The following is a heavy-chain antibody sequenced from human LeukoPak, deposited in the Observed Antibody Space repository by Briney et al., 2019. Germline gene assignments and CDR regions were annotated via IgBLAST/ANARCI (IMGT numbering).Heavy chain of an antibody. Sequence: GGSLRLSCAASGFTFSNVWMSWVRQAPGKGLEWVGRIKSKPDGGTTDFAAPVKGRFTISRDESKNMLYLQMNSLKTEDTAVYYCTRDCCSRERGATTGGRYWGQGTLVTVSS. CDR3: TRDCCSRERGATTGGRY. CDR1: GFTFSNVW. CDR2: IKSKPDGGTT. V-gene: IGHV3-15*01. J-gene: IGHJ4*02. D-gene: IGHD4-11*01.